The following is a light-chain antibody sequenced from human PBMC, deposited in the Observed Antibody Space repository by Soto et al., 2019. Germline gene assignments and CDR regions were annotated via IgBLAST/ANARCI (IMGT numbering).Light chain of an antibody. CDR2: YDS. Sequence: SYELTQPPSVSVAPGKTARITCRGNNIGSKSVHWYQQKPGQAPVLVIYYDSDRPSGIPERFSGSNSGNTATLTISRLEAGDEADYYCQVWDSSSDHPSYVFGTGTKVTVL. CDR3: QVWDSSSDHPSYV. J-gene: IGLJ1*01. CDR1: NIGSKS. V-gene: IGLV3-21*04.